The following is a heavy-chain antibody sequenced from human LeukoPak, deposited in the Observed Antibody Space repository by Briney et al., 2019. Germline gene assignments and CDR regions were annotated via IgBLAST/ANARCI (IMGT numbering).Heavy chain of an antibody. V-gene: IGHV1-2*02. J-gene: IGHJ6*03. Sequence: ASVKVSCKASGYTFTGYYMHWVRQAPGQGLEWMGWINPNSGGTNYAQKFQGRVTMTRDTSISTAYMELSRLRSDDTAVYYCARRSIDYYYYYMDVWGKGTTVTISS. CDR2: INPNSGGT. CDR3: ARRSIDYYYYYMDV. D-gene: IGHD2-21*01. CDR1: GYTFTGYY.